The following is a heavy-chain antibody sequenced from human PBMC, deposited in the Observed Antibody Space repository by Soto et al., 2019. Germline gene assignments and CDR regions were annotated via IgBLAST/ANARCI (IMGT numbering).Heavy chain of an antibody. CDR3: ARRPVDPTSSWFDP. V-gene: IGHV5-51*01. Sequence: PXXSLKISFKGSGYSFTSYWICWVLQMPGKGLEWMGIIYPGDSDTRYSPSFQGQVTISADKSISTAYLQWSSLKDSDTAMYYCARRPVDPTSSWFDPWGQGTLVTVSS. CDR2: IYPGDSDT. J-gene: IGHJ5*02. CDR1: GYSFTSYW. D-gene: IGHD5-12*01.